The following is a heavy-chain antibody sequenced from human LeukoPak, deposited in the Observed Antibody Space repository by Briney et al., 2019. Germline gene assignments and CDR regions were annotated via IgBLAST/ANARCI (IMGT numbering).Heavy chain of an antibody. D-gene: IGHD3-9*01. CDR3: ARLPTGYPNWFDT. Sequence: GGSLRLSCAASGFTFSGDVMGCVRQAPGRGLGWGSAIHGGGVSTYYADSVKGRFTISRDNSKNTLYLQMNSLRADDTALYYCARLPTGYPNWFDTWGQGTLVTVSS. J-gene: IGHJ5*02. V-gene: IGHV3-23*01. CDR2: IHGGGVST. CDR1: GFTFSGDV.